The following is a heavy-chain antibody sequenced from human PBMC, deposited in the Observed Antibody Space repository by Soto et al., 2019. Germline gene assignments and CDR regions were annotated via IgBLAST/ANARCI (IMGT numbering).Heavy chain of an antibody. CDR3: AHDGLSDAFDI. CDR1: GGSISSYY. Sequence: PSETLSLTCTVSGGSISSYYWSWIRQPPGKGLEWIGYIYYSGGTNYNPSLKSRVTISRDNSKNTLYLQMNSLRAEDTAVYYCAHDGLSDAFDIWGQGTMVTVSS. CDR2: IYYSGGT. D-gene: IGHD2-2*01. V-gene: IGHV4-59*12. J-gene: IGHJ3*02.